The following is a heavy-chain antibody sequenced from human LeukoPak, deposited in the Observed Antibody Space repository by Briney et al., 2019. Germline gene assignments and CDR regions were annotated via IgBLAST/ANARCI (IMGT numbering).Heavy chain of an antibody. CDR2: ISGSGGST. CDR3: AEGARAATRFYYFDH. J-gene: IGHJ4*02. D-gene: IGHD2-15*01. Sequence: GGSLRLSCAASGFTFSSYAMSWVRQAPGKGLEWVSAISGSGGSTYYADSVKGRFTISRDNSKNTLYLQMNSLRAEDTAVYYCAEGARAATRFYYFDHWGQGTLVTVSS. CDR1: GFTFSSYA. V-gene: IGHV3-23*01.